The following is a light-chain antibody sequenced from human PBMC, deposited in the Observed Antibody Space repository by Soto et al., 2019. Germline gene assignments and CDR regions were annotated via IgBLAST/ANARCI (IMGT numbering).Light chain of an antibody. Sequence: DFVMTQAPDSLAVSLGERATINCKSSQSVLYNSNNKNHLGWFQQKPGHPPKLLIYGASFRPSGVPDRFSGSGSGTDFTLTISSLQAEHVAVYYCQQYYSIPFTFGQGTKVDIK. CDR1: QSVLYNSNNKNH. V-gene: IGKV4-1*01. CDR2: GAS. CDR3: QQYYSIPFT. J-gene: IGKJ2*01.